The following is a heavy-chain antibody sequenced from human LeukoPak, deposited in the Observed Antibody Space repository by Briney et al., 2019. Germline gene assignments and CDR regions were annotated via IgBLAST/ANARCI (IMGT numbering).Heavy chain of an antibody. D-gene: IGHD3-22*01. J-gene: IGHJ4*02. CDR1: GFTFSDCY. V-gene: IGHV3-11*04. CDR2: ISSSGGTI. Sequence: GGSLRLSCAASGFTFSDCYMSWIRQAPGKGLELLSFISSSGGTIYYADSVKGRFTISRDNAKNSLYLQMNSLRAEDTAVYYCARGYDSSGYSFDYWGQGALVTVSS. CDR3: ARGYDSSGYSFDY.